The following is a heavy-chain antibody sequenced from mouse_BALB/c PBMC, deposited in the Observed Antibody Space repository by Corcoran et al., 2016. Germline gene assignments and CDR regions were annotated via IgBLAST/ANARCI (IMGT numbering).Heavy chain of an antibody. CDR3: ARDDYDGVGFAY. CDR2: INPNNGGT. Sequence: EVLLQQSGPELVKPGASVKIPCKASGYTFTDYNMDWVKQSHGKSLEWIGDINPNNGGTIYNQKFKGKATLTVDKSSSTADMELRSLTSEDTAVYYCARDDYDGVGFAYWGQGTLVTVSA. J-gene: IGHJ3*01. CDR1: GYTFTDYN. V-gene: IGHV1-18*01. D-gene: IGHD2-4*01.